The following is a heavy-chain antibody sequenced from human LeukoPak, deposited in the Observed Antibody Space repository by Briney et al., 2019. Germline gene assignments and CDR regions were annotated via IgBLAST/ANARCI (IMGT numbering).Heavy chain of an antibody. CDR3: VKGGPRARLVDF. Sequence: PGGSLRLSCAASGFTFSSYSMGWVRRAPGKGLEWVSSIGGSGSVTYYTDSVRGRFTLSRDNSENTVYLQMSSLRAEDTAVYYCVKGGPRARLVDFWGQGTLVTVSS. CDR2: IGGSGSVT. V-gene: IGHV3-23*01. CDR1: GFTFSSYS. J-gene: IGHJ4*02. D-gene: IGHD6-19*01.